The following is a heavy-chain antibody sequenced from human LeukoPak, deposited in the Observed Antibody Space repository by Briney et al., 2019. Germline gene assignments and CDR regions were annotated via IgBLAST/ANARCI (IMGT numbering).Heavy chain of an antibody. J-gene: IGHJ6*02. V-gene: IGHV1-69*04. D-gene: IGHD4-23*01. CDR3: ASEPTVVTPPYYYYYGMDV. Sequence: SVKVSCKASGGTFSSYAISWVRQAPGQGLEWMGRIIPIFGIANYAQKFQGRVTITADKSTSTAYMELSSLRSEDTAVYYCASEPTVVTPPYYYYYGMDVWGQGTTVTVSS. CDR1: GGTFSSYA. CDR2: IIPIFGIA.